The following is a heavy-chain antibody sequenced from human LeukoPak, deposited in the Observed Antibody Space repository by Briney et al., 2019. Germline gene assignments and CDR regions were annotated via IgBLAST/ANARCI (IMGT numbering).Heavy chain of an antibody. D-gene: IGHD6-19*01. Sequence: SQTLSLTCVISGDSISSNTASWNWIRQSPSRGLEWLGRTYYMSRWYDDYADSVRSRITINPDTSKNEFSLHLTSVTPDDTAMYYCARTSGYSSLAFWGQGTPVTVSS. CDR1: GDSISSNTAS. V-gene: IGHV6-1*01. J-gene: IGHJ4*02. CDR3: ARTSGYSSLAF. CDR2: TYYMSRWYD.